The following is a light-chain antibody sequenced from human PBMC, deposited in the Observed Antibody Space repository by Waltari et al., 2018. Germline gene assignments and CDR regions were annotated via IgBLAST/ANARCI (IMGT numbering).Light chain of an antibody. V-gene: IGLV1-47*01. CDR3: AAWDDSLSGWV. J-gene: IGLJ3*02. CDR1: SSNIGSNY. CDR2: RNN. Sequence: QSVLTQPPSASGTPGQRVTISCSGSSSNIGSNYVSCYQQLPGTAPKLLIYRNNQRPSGVPDRFSGSKSGTSASLAISGLRSEDEADYYCAAWDDSLSGWVFGGGTKLTVL.